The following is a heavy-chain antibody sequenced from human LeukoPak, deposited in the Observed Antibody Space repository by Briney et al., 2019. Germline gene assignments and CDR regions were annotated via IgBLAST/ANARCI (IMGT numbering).Heavy chain of an antibody. CDR1: GFSLSTSGVG. D-gene: IGHD3-10*01. Sequence: SGPTLVNPTQTLTLTCTFSGFSLSTSGVGVGWIRQPPGKALEWLALIYWNDDRRYSPSLKSRLTITKDTSKNQVVLTMTSMDPVDTATYYCAHRLILGVLRAPLFDYWGQGTLVTVSS. CDR3: AHRLILGVLRAPLFDY. V-gene: IGHV2-5*01. CDR2: IYWNDDR. J-gene: IGHJ4*02.